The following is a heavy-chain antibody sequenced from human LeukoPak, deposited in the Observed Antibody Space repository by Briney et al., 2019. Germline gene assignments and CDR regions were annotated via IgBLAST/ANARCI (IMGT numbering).Heavy chain of an antibody. Sequence: ASVKLSCKASGYTFTNYGISWVRQAPGQGLEWMGWISTYNGNTKYTQKLQGRVTMTTDTSTSTAYMELRSLRSDDTAVYYCARVGNWNYENAFDIWGQGTMVTVSS. CDR3: ARVGNWNYENAFDI. V-gene: IGHV1-18*01. D-gene: IGHD1-7*01. CDR1: GYTFTNYG. J-gene: IGHJ3*02. CDR2: ISTYNGNT.